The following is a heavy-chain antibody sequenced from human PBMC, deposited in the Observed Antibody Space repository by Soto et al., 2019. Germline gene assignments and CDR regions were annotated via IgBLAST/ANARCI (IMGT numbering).Heavy chain of an antibody. D-gene: IGHD6-13*01. V-gene: IGHV4-39*01. CDR1: GAPISSISYY. CDR3: ATSYGNVWYTY. J-gene: IGHJ4*02. CDR2: VYYSGRT. Sequence: SETLSLTCSVSGAPISSISYYWGWIRQPPGKGLEWIGSVYYSGRTYDNPSLKSRLTMSVDRSKNQYSLQLTSVTAADTAVYYCATSYGNVWYTYWGQGTQVTVSS.